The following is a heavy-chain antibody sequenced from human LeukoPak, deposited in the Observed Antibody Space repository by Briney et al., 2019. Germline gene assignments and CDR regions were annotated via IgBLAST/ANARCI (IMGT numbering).Heavy chain of an antibody. CDR2: INPNSGAT. CDR1: GYTFTDYY. D-gene: IGHD5-18*01. V-gene: IGHV1-2*02. Sequence: ASVKLSCKASGYTFTDYYIHWVRQTPGQGLEWMGWINPNSGATKYAQKFQGRVTMTRDTSISTVYMELSGLRSADTATYYCAIDRLSPPGKYIYGYGALDYWGQGSLVTVSS. CDR3: AIDRLSPPGKYIYGYGALDY. J-gene: IGHJ4*02.